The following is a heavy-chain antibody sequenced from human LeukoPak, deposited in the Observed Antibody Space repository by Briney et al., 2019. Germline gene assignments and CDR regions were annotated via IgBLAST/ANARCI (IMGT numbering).Heavy chain of an antibody. V-gene: IGHV1-69*04. CDR1: GGTFSSYA. CDR2: IIPILGIA. J-gene: IGHJ5*02. D-gene: IGHD6-19*01. Sequence: ASVKVSCKASGGTFSSYAISWVRQAPGQGLEWMGRIIPILGIANYAQKFQGRVTITADKSRSTAYMELSSLRSEDTAVYYCARSQQWLGNWFDPWGQGTLVTVSS. CDR3: ARSQQWLGNWFDP.